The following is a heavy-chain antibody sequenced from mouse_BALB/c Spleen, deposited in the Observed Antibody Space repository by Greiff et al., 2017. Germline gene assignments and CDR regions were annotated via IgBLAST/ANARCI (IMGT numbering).Heavy chain of an antibody. Sequence: VQLQQSGAELMKPGASVKISCKASGYTFTDYNMDWVKQSHGKSLEWIGDINPNNGGTIYNQKFKGKATLTVDKSSSTAYMELRSLTSEDTAVYYCARNGNYPAWFAYWGQGTLVTVSA. CDR2: INPNNGGT. V-gene: IGHV1-18*01. D-gene: IGHD2-1*01. CDR3: ARNGNYPAWFAY. J-gene: IGHJ3*01. CDR1: GYTFTDYN.